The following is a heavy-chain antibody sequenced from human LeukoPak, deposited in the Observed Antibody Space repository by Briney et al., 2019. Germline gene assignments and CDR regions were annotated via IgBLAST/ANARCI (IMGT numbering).Heavy chain of an antibody. V-gene: IGHV1-46*01. J-gene: IGHJ4*02. CDR2: INPSGGSA. D-gene: IGHD3-22*01. CDR1: GGTFSSYA. Sequence: GSSVKVSCKASGGTFSSYAISWVRQAPGQGLEWMGLINPSGGSATYAQKFQGRVTLTRDTSTSTVYMELSSLRSEDTAVYYCARVEYYDTSGYSYFDWWGQGTLVTVSS. CDR3: ARVEYYDTSGYSYFDW.